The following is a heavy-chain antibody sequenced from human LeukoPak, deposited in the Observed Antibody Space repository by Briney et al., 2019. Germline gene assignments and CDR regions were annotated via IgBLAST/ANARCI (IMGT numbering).Heavy chain of an antibody. CDR2: ISGSGVST. J-gene: IGHJ4*02. CDR1: GFTFSSYA. CDR3: AKDLRDQLLCPFDY. Sequence: GGSLRLSCAASGFTFSSYAMSWVRQAPGKGLEWVSAISGSGVSTYYADSVKGRFTISRDNSKNTLYLQMNSLRAEDTAVYYCAKDLRDQLLCPFDYWGQETLVTVSS. V-gene: IGHV3-23*01. D-gene: IGHD2-2*01.